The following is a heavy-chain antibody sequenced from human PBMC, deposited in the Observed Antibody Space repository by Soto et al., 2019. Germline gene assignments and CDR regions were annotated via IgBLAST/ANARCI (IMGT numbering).Heavy chain of an antibody. Sequence: QITLKESGPTLVKPTQTLTLTCNVSGVSLSTSGVGVGWIRQPPGKALEWLALIYWDDDKRSSPSLKSRLTTTKDTSQNQVVLTMTNMAPVDTATYYCAHMRAAKFDYWGQGTLVTVSS. J-gene: IGHJ4*02. CDR2: IYWDDDK. CDR1: GVSLSTSGVG. V-gene: IGHV2-5*02. D-gene: IGHD2-15*01. CDR3: AHMRAAKFDY.